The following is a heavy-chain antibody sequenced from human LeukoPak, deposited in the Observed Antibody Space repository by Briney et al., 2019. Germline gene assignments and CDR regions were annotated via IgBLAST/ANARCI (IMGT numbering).Heavy chain of an antibody. CDR1: GFTFSSYA. V-gene: IGHV3-64*01. CDR3: ASARIAAAGTDGY. J-gene: IGHJ4*02. CDR2: ISSNGGRT. Sequence: GGSLRLSCAASGFTFSSYAMHWVRQAPGKGLEYVSAISSNGGRTYYANSVKGRFTIYRDNSKKTMYIQMGSLRAEDMAVYYCASARIAAAGTDGYWGQGTLVTVSS. D-gene: IGHD6-13*01.